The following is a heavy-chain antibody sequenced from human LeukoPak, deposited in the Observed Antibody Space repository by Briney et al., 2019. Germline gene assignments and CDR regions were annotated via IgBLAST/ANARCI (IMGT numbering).Heavy chain of an antibody. J-gene: IGHJ4*02. V-gene: IGHV3-7*01. D-gene: IGHD6-13*01. CDR2: IKHDGSEK. CDR1: AFIFSGHW. Sequence: RPGGSLRLSCEGSAFIFSGHWMNWVRQTPGKGLEWVASIKHDGSEKYYVDSVRGRFTISRDNTKNSLYLQMNSLRAEDTAVYYCARDSSSSWYWGDYWGQGTLVTVSS. CDR3: ARDSSSSWYWGDY.